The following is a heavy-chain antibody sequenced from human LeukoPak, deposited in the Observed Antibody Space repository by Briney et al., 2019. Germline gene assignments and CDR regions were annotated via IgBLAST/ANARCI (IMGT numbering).Heavy chain of an antibody. J-gene: IGHJ5*02. CDR2: IYYSGNT. V-gene: IGHV4-39*07. D-gene: IGHD6-6*01. CDR3: ARVMAARREDLNWFDP. CDR1: GGSISSSCSY. Sequence: SETLSLTCTVSGGSISSSCSYWVWIRQPPGKALEWFGSIYYSGNTYNPSLKSRVTISVDSSKNQFSLNLTSVNAADTAVYYCARVMAARREDLNWFDPWGQGTLVTVSS.